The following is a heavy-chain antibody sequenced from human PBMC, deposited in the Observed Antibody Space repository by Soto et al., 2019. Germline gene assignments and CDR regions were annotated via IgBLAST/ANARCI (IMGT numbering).Heavy chain of an antibody. D-gene: IGHD3-22*01. Sequence: SETLSLTCAVFGGSFSGYYWSWIRLPPGKGLEWIAEINHSGSTNYNPSLKSRVTISVDTSKNQFSLKLSSVTAADTAVYYCARKHYYDSLSWYFDLWGRGTLVT. CDR3: ARKHYYDSLSWYFDL. CDR2: INHSGST. J-gene: IGHJ2*01. V-gene: IGHV4-34*01. CDR1: GGSFSGYY.